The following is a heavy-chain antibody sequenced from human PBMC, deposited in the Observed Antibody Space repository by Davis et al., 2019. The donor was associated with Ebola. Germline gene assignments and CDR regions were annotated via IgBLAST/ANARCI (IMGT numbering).Heavy chain of an antibody. CDR3: ARVGDYGGNSGGIDY. D-gene: IGHD4-23*01. J-gene: IGHJ4*02. CDR2: IYYSGST. CDR1: GGSISSGGYY. V-gene: IGHV4-31*03. Sequence: SETLSLTCTVSGGSISSGGYYWSWIRQHPGKGLEWIGYIYYSGSTYYNPSLKSRVTISVDTSKNQFSLKLSSVTAADTAVYYCARVGDYGGNSGGIDYWGQGTLVTVSS.